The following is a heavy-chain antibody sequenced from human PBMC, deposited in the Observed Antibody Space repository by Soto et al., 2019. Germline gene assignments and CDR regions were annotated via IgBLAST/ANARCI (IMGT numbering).Heavy chain of an antibody. CDR3: ARGRGRYNIGRSELDQ. CDR1: GGTFSSYT. V-gene: IGHV1-69*01. CDR2: IIPRFGTR. Sequence: QVQLVQSGAEVKTPGSSVRVSCKASGGTFSSYTFNWVRQAPGQGLEWMAGIIPRFGTRNYAPTLQGRGTIIADEFRSTASRSWSTLLSEATAAYYCARGRGRYNIGRSELDQWGRGSLSPSPQ. D-gene: IGHD3-10*01. J-gene: IGHJ4*02.